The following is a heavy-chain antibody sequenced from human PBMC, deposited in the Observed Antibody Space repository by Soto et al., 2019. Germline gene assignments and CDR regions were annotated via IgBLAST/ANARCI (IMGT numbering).Heavy chain of an antibody. CDR3: AAAPGSIQLWSA. J-gene: IGHJ4*02. V-gene: IGHV1-58*01. D-gene: IGHD5-18*01. CDR1: GFTFTSSA. CDR2: IVVGSGNT. Sequence: SVKVSCKASGFTFTSSAVQWVRQARGQRLEWIGWIVVGSGNTNCAQKFQERVTITRDMSTSTAYMELSSLRSEDTAVYYCAAAPGSIQLWSAWGQGTLVTVS.